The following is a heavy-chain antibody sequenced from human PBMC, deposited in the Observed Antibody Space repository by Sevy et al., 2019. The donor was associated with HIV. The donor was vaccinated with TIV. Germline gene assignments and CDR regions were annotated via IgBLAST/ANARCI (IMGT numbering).Heavy chain of an antibody. CDR3: AKGPIGIVVEYMDV. CDR2: ISYDGSNK. Sequence: GGSLRLSCAASGFTFSSYGMHWVRQAPGKGLEWVAVISYDGSNKYYANSVKGRFTISRDNSKNTLYLQMNSLRAEDTAVYYCAKGPIGIVVEYMDVWGKGTTVTVSS. V-gene: IGHV3-30*18. CDR1: GFTFSSYG. D-gene: IGHD2-15*01. J-gene: IGHJ6*03.